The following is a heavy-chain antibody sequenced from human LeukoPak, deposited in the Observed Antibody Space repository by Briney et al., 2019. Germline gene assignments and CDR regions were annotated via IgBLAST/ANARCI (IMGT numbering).Heavy chain of an antibody. J-gene: IGHJ4*02. CDR1: GFTFSSYS. CDR3: ARRDCSGGSCYLDY. D-gene: IGHD2-15*01. Sequence: PGGSLRLSCAASGFTFSSYSMNWVRQAPGKGLEWVSSISSSSSYIYYADSVKGRFTISRDNAKNSLYLQMNSLRAEDTAVYYCARRDCSGGSCYLDYWGQGTLVTVSS. CDR2: ISSSSSYI. V-gene: IGHV3-21*01.